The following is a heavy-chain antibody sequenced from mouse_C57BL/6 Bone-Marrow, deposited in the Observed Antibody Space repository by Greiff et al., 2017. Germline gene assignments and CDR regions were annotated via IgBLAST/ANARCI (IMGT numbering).Heavy chain of an antibody. J-gene: IGHJ4*01. D-gene: IGHD2-1*01. CDR1: GFNITDDY. CDR2: IDPENGDT. V-gene: IGHV14-4*01. CDR3: RGLLWSLMDY. Sequence: DVKLQESGAELVRPGASVKLSCTASGFNITDDYMPWVKQRPEQGLEWIGWIDPENGDTDYASKFQGKATITADTSSNTAYLQLSSLTSEDAAVYYCRGLLWSLMDYWGQGTSVTVSS.